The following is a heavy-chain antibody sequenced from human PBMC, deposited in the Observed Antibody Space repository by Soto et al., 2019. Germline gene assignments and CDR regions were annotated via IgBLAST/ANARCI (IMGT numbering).Heavy chain of an antibody. CDR1: GFTFSSYA. CDR2: ISYDGSNK. J-gene: IGHJ6*02. Sequence: QVQLVESGGGVVQPGRSLRLSCAASGFTFSSYAMHWVRQAPGKGLEWVAVISYDGSNKYYADSVKGRFTISRDNSKNTLXXQXNXXRAEDTAVYYCARDGPYDFWTSTDPTRYYYYGMDVWGQGTTVTVSS. V-gene: IGHV3-30-3*01. CDR3: ARDGPYDFWTSTDPTRYYYYGMDV. D-gene: IGHD3-3*01.